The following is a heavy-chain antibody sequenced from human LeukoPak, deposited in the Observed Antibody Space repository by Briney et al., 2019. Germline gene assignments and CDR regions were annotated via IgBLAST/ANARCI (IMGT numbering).Heavy chain of an antibody. D-gene: IGHD3-22*01. CDR2: IYTSGST. Sequence: SETLSLTCTVSGGSISSGSYYWSWIRQPAGKGLEWIGRIYTSGSTNYNPSLKSRVTISVDTSKNQFSLKLSSVTAADTAVYYCARRQYYYDSSGYFALWYFDLWGRGTLVTVSS. CDR3: ARRQYYYDSSGYFALWYFDL. V-gene: IGHV4-61*02. J-gene: IGHJ2*01. CDR1: GGSISSGSYY.